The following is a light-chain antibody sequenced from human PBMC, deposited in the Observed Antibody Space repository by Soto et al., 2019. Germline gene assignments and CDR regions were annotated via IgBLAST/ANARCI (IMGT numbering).Light chain of an antibody. CDR1: SSDVGGYPY. J-gene: IGLJ1*01. V-gene: IGLV2-14*01. CDR3: SSYGSTSTRYV. CDR2: EVS. Sequence: QSVLTQPASVSGSPGQSITISCTGTSSDVGGYPYVSWYQQHPGKAPKVIIYEVSHRPSGVSDRFSGSKSGNTASLTISGLQAEDAGDYFCSSYGSTSTRYVFGTGTKVTV.